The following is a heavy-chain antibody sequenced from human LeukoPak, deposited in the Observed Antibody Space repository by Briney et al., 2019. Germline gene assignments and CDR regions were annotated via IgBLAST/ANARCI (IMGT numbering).Heavy chain of an antibody. CDR3: AKWGGYDILTGYYVSDF. D-gene: IGHD3-9*01. Sequence: GGSLRLSCAASGFIFRNYAMSWVRQAPGKGLEWVSAITGSGDTTYYADSVKGRFTVSRDNSKNTLYVEMNTLRAEDTAVYYCAKWGGYDILTGYYVSDFWGQGSLVTVSS. CDR1: GFIFRNYA. CDR2: ITGSGDTT. V-gene: IGHV3-23*01. J-gene: IGHJ4*02.